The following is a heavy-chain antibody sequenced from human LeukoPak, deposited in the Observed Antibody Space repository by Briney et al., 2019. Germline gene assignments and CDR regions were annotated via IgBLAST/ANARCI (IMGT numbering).Heavy chain of an antibody. CDR3: ARPRVSGFCSSTSCYNAFDI. CDR2: ISAYNGNT. V-gene: IGHV1-18*01. D-gene: IGHD2-2*02. CDR1: GYTFTSYG. Sequence: ASVKVSCKASGYTFTSYGISWVRQAPGQGLEWMGWISAYNGNTNYAQKLQGRVTMTTDESTSTAYMELSSLRSEDTAVYYCARPRVSGFCSSTSCYNAFDIWGQGTMVTVSS. J-gene: IGHJ3*02.